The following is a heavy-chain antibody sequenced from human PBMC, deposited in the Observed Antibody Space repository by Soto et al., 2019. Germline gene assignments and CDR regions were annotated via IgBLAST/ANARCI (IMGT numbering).Heavy chain of an antibody. D-gene: IGHD1-26*01. CDR1: GYIFSDYW. CDR3: ARQKWAEALDI. V-gene: IGHV5-10-1*01. CDR2: IDPTDSYK. J-gene: IGHJ3*02. Sequence: GGSLKICCKGSGYIFSDYWISWVRQEPGKGLEWLGRIDPTDSYKDYSPSFPGHVTMSVDKSIRTAYLEWSSLKASDSAMYYCARQKWAEALDIWGQGTMVTVSS.